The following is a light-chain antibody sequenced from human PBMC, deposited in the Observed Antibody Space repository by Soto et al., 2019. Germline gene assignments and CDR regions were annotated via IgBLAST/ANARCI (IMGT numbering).Light chain of an antibody. V-gene: IGLV3-9*01. Sequence: SYELTQPLSVSVALGQTARITCGGNNIGSKNVHWYQQKPGQAPVLVIYRDSNRPSRIPERFSGSNSGNTATLTISRAQAGDEADYYCQVWDSSIVFGTGTKLTVL. CDR2: RDS. CDR3: QVWDSSIV. CDR1: NIGSKN. J-gene: IGLJ1*01.